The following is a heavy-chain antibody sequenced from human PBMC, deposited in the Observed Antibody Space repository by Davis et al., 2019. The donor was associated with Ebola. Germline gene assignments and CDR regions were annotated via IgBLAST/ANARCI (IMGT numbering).Heavy chain of an antibody. CDR3: ARGGHGWRIAAAATGYYYYGMDV. D-gene: IGHD6-13*01. CDR2: TYYRSKWYH. J-gene: IGHJ6*02. Sequence: MPSETLSLTCATPGASFSSNSAAWNWIRQSPSRGLEWLGRTYYRSKWYHDYAVSVKSRITINPDTSKNQLSLQLNSVTPEDTAVYYCARGGHGWRIAAAATGYYYYGMDVWGQGTTVTVSS. V-gene: IGHV6-1*01. CDR1: GASFSSNSAA.